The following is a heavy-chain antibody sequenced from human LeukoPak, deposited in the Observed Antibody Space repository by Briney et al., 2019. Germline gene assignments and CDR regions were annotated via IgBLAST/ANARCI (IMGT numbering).Heavy chain of an antibody. J-gene: IGHJ5*02. Sequence: PGGSLRLSCAASGFTFSSYSMNWVRQAPGKGLEWVANIKQDGSEKYYVDSVKGRFTISRDNAKKSLYLQMNSPRAEDTAVYFCARDMIILQSWGQGTLVTVSS. CDR3: ARDMIILQS. CDR2: IKQDGSEK. CDR1: GFTFSSYS. V-gene: IGHV3-7*04. D-gene: IGHD3-16*01.